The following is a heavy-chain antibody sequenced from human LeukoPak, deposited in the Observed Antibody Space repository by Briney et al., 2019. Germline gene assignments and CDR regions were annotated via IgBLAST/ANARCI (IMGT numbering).Heavy chain of an antibody. Sequence: GGSLRLSCAASGFTFGSYSIIWVRQSPAKGLEWVSSISSGSDYIHYADSVRGRFTISRDNAKSSVFLQMNSLRAEDSAVYYCARDAGRRVGSITTAFDYWGPGTLVTVS. CDR2: ISSGSDYI. D-gene: IGHD1-26*01. CDR3: ARDAGRRVGSITTAFDY. J-gene: IGHJ4*02. CDR1: GFTFGSYS. V-gene: IGHV3-21*06.